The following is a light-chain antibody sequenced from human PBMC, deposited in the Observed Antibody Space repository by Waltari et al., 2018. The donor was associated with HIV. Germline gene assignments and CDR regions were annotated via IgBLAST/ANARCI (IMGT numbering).Light chain of an antibody. CDR1: SRDVGGYNY. CDR3: SSYTSSSTLYV. Sequence: QSALTQPASVSGSPGQSITISCTGTSRDVGGYNYVSWYQQHPGKVPKLMIFEVSNRPSGVPNRFSGSKSGNTASLTISGLQAEDEADYYCSSYTSSSTLYVFGSGTKVTVL. J-gene: IGLJ1*01. V-gene: IGLV2-14*01. CDR2: EVS.